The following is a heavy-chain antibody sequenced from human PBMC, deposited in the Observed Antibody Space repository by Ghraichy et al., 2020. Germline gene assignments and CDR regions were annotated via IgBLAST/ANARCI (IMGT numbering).Heavy chain of an antibody. CDR3: ASPSIVGANDDY. Sequence: GGSLRLSCAASGFTFSDYYMSWIRQAPGKGLEWVSYISSSGSTIYYADSVKGRFIISRDNAKNSLYLQMNSLRAEDTSVYYCASPSIVGANDDYWGQGTLVTVSS. D-gene: IGHD1-26*01. J-gene: IGHJ4*02. CDR1: GFTFSDYY. V-gene: IGHV3-11*01. CDR2: ISSSGSTI.